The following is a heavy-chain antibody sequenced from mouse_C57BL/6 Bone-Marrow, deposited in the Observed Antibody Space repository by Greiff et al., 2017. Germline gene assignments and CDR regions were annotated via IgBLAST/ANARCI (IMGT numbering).Heavy chain of an antibody. J-gene: IGHJ1*03. CDR1: GYAFSSSW. Sequence: QVQLQQSGPELVQPGASVKISCKASGYAFSSSWMNWVKQRPGKGLEWIGRIYPGDGDTKYNGKFKGKATLTADKSSSTAYMQLSSLTSEDSAVYFCARSLYDGYWYFDVWGTGTTVTVSS. CDR3: ARSLYDGYWYFDV. D-gene: IGHD2-12*01. CDR2: IYPGDGDT. V-gene: IGHV1-82*01.